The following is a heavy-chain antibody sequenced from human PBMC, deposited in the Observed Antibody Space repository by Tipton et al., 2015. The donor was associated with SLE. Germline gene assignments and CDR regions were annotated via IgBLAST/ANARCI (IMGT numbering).Heavy chain of an antibody. CDR2: IKHSGST. Sequence: GSLRLSCAVYGGSFSGYHWSWIRQPPGKGLEWIGEIKHSGSTNYNPSLKSRVTISVDTSKNQFSLKLSSVTAADTAVYYCARGGAVWYYYYYMDVWGKGTTVTVSS. D-gene: IGHD3-16*01. CDR3: ARGGAVWYYYYYMDV. J-gene: IGHJ6*03. CDR1: GGSFSGYH. V-gene: IGHV4-34*01.